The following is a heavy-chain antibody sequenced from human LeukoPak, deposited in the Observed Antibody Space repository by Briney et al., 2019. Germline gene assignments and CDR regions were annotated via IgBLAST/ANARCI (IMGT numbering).Heavy chain of an antibody. CDR3: ARGRYDSSGYYYHY. CDR1: GGSISSYY. CDR2: IYYTGST. Sequence: SETLSLTCTVSGGSISSYYWSWIRQPPGEGMEWIGYIYYTGSTNYNPSLKSRVTISVDTSKNQFSLKLSSVTAADTAAYYCARGRYDSSGYYYHYWGQGTLVTVSS. J-gene: IGHJ4*02. V-gene: IGHV4-59*01. D-gene: IGHD3-22*01.